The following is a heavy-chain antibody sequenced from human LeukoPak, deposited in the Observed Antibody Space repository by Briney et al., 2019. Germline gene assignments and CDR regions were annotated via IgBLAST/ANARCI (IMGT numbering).Heavy chain of an antibody. Sequence: GGSLRLSCAASGFTFSSYAMSWVRQAPGKGLEWVSAISGSGGSTYYADSVKGRFTISRDNAKNSLYLQMNSLRVEDTAVYYCARDGAPDAHCSSASCAIRWGQGTLVTVSS. D-gene: IGHD2-2*01. CDR1: GFTFSSYA. V-gene: IGHV3-23*01. CDR2: ISGSGGST. J-gene: IGHJ4*02. CDR3: ARDGAPDAHCSSASCAIR.